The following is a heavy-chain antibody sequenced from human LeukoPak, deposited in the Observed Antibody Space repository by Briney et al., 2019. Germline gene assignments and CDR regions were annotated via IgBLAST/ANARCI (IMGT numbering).Heavy chain of an antibody. CDR2: MNKDGSEK. V-gene: IGHV3-7*03. Sequence: GGSLRLSCAASGFILSNHWMTWVRQAPGKGPEWVANMNKDGSEKYYVDSVEGRFTISRDTAKNSLYLQMDNLRAEDTALYYCARNNDMDVWGQGTTVIVSS. CDR3: ARNNDMDV. D-gene: IGHD1/OR15-1a*01. CDR1: GFILSNHW. J-gene: IGHJ6*02.